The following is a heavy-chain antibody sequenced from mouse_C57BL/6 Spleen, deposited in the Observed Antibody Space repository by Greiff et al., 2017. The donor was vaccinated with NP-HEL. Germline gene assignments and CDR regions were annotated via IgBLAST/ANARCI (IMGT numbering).Heavy chain of an antibody. V-gene: IGHV1-82*01. Sequence: VQLQQSGPELVKPGASVKISCKASGYAFSSSWMNWVKQRPGKGLEWIGRIYPGDGDTNYNGKFKGKATLTADKYSSTAYMQISSLTSEDSAVYFCARSVNWDGGYWGQGTTLTVSS. D-gene: IGHD4-1*01. J-gene: IGHJ2*01. CDR2: IYPGDGDT. CDR3: ARSVNWDGGY. CDR1: GYAFSSSW.